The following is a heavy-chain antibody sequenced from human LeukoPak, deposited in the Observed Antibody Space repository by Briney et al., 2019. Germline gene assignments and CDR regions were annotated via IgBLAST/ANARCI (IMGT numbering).Heavy chain of an antibody. Sequence: GESLKISRKGSGYSFTSYWIGWVRQMPGKGLEWMGIIYPGDSDTRYSPSFQGQVTISADKSISTAYLQWSSLKASDTAMYYCARLSRTYYDILTGSIPDGYFDYWGQGTLVTVSS. CDR3: ARLSRTYYDILTGSIPDGYFDY. CDR2: IYPGDSDT. D-gene: IGHD3-9*01. J-gene: IGHJ4*02. CDR1: GYSFTSYW. V-gene: IGHV5-51*01.